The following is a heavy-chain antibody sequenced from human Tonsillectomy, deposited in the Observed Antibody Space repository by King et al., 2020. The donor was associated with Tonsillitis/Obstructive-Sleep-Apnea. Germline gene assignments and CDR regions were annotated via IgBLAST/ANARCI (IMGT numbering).Heavy chain of an antibody. CDR1: GFTFTNYA. Sequence: VQLVESGGGSVQPGGSLRLSCAASGFTFTNYAMTWVRQAPGKGLEWVSSISDNGAGTHYADSVKGRFTISRDNSKNTLYLQMNSRRVDDTAVYYCAGGPAGADYYYMDVWGKGTTVTVSS. D-gene: IGHD6-19*01. V-gene: IGHV3-23*04. J-gene: IGHJ6*03. CDR2: ISDNGAGT. CDR3: AGGPAGADYYYMDV.